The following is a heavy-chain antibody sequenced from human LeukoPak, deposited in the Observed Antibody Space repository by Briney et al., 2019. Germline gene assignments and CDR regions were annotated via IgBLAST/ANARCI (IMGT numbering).Heavy chain of an antibody. D-gene: IGHD6-13*01. CDR3: AKDWHSSGWYLFDY. CDR1: GFTFSSYT. CDR2: ISGSGGST. Sequence: PGGSLRLSCAASGFTFSSYTMSWVRQAPGKGLEWVSAISGSGGSTYYADSVKGRFTISRDNSKNTLYLQMNSLRAEDTAVYYCAKDWHSSGWYLFDYWGQGTLVTVSS. V-gene: IGHV3-23*01. J-gene: IGHJ4*02.